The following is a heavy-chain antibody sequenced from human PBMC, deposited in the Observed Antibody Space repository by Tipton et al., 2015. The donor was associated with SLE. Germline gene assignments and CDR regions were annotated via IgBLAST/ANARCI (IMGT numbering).Heavy chain of an antibody. CDR2: ISDSGNS. CDR3: ARFTPTAEYYFDS. V-gene: IGHV4-59*06. Sequence: TLSLTCTVSGGSISNFYWSWIRQPPGKGLEWIGYISDSGNSYYNPSLKSRLIISADTSKKQFSLKLTSVTAADTAVYYCARFTPTAEYYFDSWGQGTLVTASS. CDR1: GGSISNFY. J-gene: IGHJ4*02. D-gene: IGHD1-1*01.